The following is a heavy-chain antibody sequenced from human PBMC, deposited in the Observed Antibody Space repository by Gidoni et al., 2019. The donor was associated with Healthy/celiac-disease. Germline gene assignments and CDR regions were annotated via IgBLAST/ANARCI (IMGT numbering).Heavy chain of an antibody. Sequence: QVQLVESGGGVVQPGRSVRLSGAASGCPCSSYGMHWVRQAPGKGLEWVAVISYDGSNKYYADSVKGRFTLSRDNSNNTLYLQLNSLRAEDTAVFYCAKEGRGVGAPHYFAYWGQGPLVTVSS. CDR1: GCPCSSYG. D-gene: IGHD1-26*01. J-gene: IGHJ4*02. CDR2: ISYDGSNK. CDR3: AKEGRGVGAPHYFAY. V-gene: IGHV3-30*18.